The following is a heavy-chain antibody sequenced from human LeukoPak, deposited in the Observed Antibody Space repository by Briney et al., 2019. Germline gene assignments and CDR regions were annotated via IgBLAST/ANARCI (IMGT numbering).Heavy chain of an antibody. D-gene: IGHD3-16*02. CDR2: ISSSGSTI. Sequence: PGGSLRLSCAASGFTFSDYYMSWIRQAPGKGLEWVSYISSSGSTIYYADSVKGRFTISRDNAKNSLYLQMNSLRAEDTAVYYCAREITFGGVIVNGPDAFDIWGQGTMVTVSS. CDR1: GFTFSDYY. CDR3: AREITFGGVIVNGPDAFDI. J-gene: IGHJ3*02. V-gene: IGHV3-11*01.